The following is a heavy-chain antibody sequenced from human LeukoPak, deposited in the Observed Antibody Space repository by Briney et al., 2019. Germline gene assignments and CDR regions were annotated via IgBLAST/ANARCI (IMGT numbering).Heavy chain of an antibody. Sequence: PGVSLRLSCAASGFTFSSYSMNWVRQAPGKGLEWVSSISSSSSYIYYADSVKGRFTISRDNAKNSLYLQMNSLRAEDTAVYYCASSSPAYYGNNAIDYWGQGTLVTVSS. CDR3: ASSSPAYYGNNAIDY. V-gene: IGHV3-21*01. CDR1: GFTFSSYS. D-gene: IGHD3-22*01. CDR2: ISSSSSYI. J-gene: IGHJ4*02.